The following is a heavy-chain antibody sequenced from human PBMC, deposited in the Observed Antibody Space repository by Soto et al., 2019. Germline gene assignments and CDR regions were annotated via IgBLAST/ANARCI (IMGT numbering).Heavy chain of an antibody. D-gene: IGHD2-21*01. Sequence: PQALRLTCGGYAGISRPYCRIVFRHPPGKDLEWIGYIYYSGSTYYNPSLKSRVTISVDTSKNQFSLKLSSVTAADTAVYYCVSDCCFAHAGLFAPWGRGTLVTVSA. CDR2: IYYSGST. CDR3: VSDCCFAHAGLFAP. J-gene: IGHJ5*02. V-gene: IGHV4-30-4*08. CDR1: AGISRPYC.